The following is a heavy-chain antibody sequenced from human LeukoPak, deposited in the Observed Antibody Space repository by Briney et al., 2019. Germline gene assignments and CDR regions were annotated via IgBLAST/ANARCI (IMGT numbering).Heavy chain of an antibody. CDR2: IYYSGST. J-gene: IGHJ3*02. Sequence: SETLSLTCTVSGGSISSYYWSWIRQPPGKGLEWIGYIYYSGSTNYNPSLKSRVTISVDTSKNQFSLKLSSVTAADTAVYYCARDYSSGYYDAFDIWGQGRMVTVSS. CDR1: GGSISSYY. CDR3: ARDYSSGYYDAFDI. V-gene: IGHV4-59*01. D-gene: IGHD3-22*01.